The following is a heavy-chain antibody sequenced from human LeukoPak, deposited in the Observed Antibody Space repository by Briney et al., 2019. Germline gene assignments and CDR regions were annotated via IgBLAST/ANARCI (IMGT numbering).Heavy chain of an antibody. D-gene: IGHD2-21*01. V-gene: IGHV3-48*04. CDR2: ISSSSSTI. Sequence: GGSLRLSCAASGLTFSSYSMIWVRQAPGKGLEWVSYISSSSSTIYYADSVKGRFTISRDNAKNSLYLQMNSLRAEDTAVYYCARSRIPTWYNWFDPWGQGTLVTVSS. CDR1: GLTFSSYS. J-gene: IGHJ5*02. CDR3: ARSRIPTWYNWFDP.